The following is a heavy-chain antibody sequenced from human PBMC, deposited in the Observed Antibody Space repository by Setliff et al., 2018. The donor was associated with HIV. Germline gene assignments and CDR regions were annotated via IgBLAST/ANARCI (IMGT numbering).Heavy chain of an antibody. CDR1: GDSISTDY. J-gene: IGHJ6*03. D-gene: IGHD3-10*01. CDR2: IYNSAST. Sequence: SETLSLTCTVSGDSISTDYWTWIRQPPGKGLEWIGYIYNSASTSYNPSLKSRVTISVDTSKNQFSLKLSSVTAADTAVYYCARVAMVRGVIPPDFDYYYYYMDVWGKGTTVTVSS. CDR3: ARVAMVRGVIPPDFDYYYYYMDV. V-gene: IGHV4-4*09.